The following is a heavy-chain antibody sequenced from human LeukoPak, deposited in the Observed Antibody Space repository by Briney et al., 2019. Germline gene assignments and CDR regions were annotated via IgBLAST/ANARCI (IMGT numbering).Heavy chain of an antibody. D-gene: IGHD3-22*01. CDR3: TADSYYYDGSTSFYAEYFQH. CDR1: GFTFSYAW. V-gene: IGHV3-15*01. J-gene: IGHJ1*01. Sequence: PGGSLRLSCAASGFTFSYAWMSWVRQAPGKGLEWVGRIKSKTDSGTTDYAPPVKGRFSISRDDSKNTLYLQMSSLRIEDTAVYYCTADSYYYDGSTSFYAEYFQHWGQGTLVTVSS. CDR2: IKSKTDSGTT.